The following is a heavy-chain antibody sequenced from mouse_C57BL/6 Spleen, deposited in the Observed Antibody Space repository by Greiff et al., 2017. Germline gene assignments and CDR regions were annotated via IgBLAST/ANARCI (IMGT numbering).Heavy chain of an antibody. CDR2: FHPYNGDT. CDR3: ARSDYYDAMGY. J-gene: IGHJ4*01. Sequence: QVQLQQSGAELVKPGASVKLSCKASGYTFTTYPIEWMKQNHGKSLEWIGNFHPYNGDTKYNEKFKGKATLTVEKSSNTVYLELSRVTSGDSAVYYCARSDYYDAMGYRGQGNSVTGAS. D-gene: IGHD1-1*01. V-gene: IGHV1-47*01. CDR1: GYTFTTYP.